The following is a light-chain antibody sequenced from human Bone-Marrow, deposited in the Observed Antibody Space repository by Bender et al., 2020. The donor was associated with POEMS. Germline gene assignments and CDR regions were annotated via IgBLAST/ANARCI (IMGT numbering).Light chain of an antibody. CDR2: DVT. CDR1: NSDIGVYNY. V-gene: IGLV2-8*01. J-gene: IGLJ1*01. CDR3: SSFAGSSYV. Sequence: QSALTQPPSASGSPGQSITISCTGTNSDIGVYNYVSWYQHHPGTAPKLMVYDVTNRPSGVPDRFSGSKSGNTASLTVSGLQAEDEADYYCSSFAGSSYVFGTGTKVTVL.